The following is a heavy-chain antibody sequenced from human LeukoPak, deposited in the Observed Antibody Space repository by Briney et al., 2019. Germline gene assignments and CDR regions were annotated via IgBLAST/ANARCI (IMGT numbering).Heavy chain of an antibody. CDR2: ISSYGDST. V-gene: IGHV3-64*02. CDR1: GFTFSSYA. Sequence: PGGSLRLSCAASGFTFSSYAMHWVRQAPGKGLEYVSAISSYGDSTYYADSVKGRFTISRDNSKKTLYLEMGSLRAEDMAVYYCARGRYYFEYWGQGTLVTVSS. CDR3: ARGRYYFEY. D-gene: IGHD3-3*01. J-gene: IGHJ4*02.